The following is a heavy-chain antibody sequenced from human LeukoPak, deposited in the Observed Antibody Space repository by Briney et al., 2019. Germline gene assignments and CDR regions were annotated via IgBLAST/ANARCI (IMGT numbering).Heavy chain of an antibody. CDR3: ARDVGYCSSTSCYYYYYYGMDV. CDR2: IIPIFGTA. Sequence: SVTVSCTASGGTFSSYAISWVRQAPGQGLEWMGGIIPIFGTANYAQKFQGRVTITADESTSTAYMELSSLRSEDTAVYYCARDVGYCSSTSCYYYYYYGMDVWGQGTTVTVSS. D-gene: IGHD2-2*03. J-gene: IGHJ6*02. V-gene: IGHV1-69*01. CDR1: GGTFSSYA.